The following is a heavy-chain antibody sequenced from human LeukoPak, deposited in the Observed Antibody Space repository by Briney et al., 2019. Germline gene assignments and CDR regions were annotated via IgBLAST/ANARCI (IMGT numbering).Heavy chain of an antibody. J-gene: IGHJ3*02. CDR2: ISSSGSTI. D-gene: IGHD6-19*01. CDR3: ARDPRQWLVPDAFDI. CDR1: GFALSDYY. V-gene: IGHV3-11*01. Sequence: GGSLRLSCAASGFALSDYYMSWIRQAPGKGLEWVSYISSSGSTIYYADSVKGRFTISRDNAKNSLYLQMNSLRAEDTAVYYCARDPRQWLVPDAFDIWGQGTMVTVSS.